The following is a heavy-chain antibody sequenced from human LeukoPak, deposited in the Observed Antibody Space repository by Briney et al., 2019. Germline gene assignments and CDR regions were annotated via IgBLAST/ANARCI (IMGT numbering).Heavy chain of an antibody. CDR2: IIPIFGTA. CDR3: AREVPGIAVDIVGPLRYYMDV. J-gene: IGHJ6*03. Sequence: GASVKVSCKASGGTFSSYAISWVRQAPGQGLEWMGGIIPIFGTANYAQKFQGRVTITADESTSTAYMELSSLRSEDTAVYYCAREVPGIAVDIVGPLRYYMDVWGKGTTVTVSS. CDR1: GGTFSSYA. V-gene: IGHV1-69*13. D-gene: IGHD6-19*01.